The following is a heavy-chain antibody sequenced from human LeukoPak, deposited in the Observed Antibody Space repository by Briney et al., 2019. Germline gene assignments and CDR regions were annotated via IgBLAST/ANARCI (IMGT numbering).Heavy chain of an antibody. D-gene: IGHD3-10*01. CDR3: ARGAYYYGSGSKIFDY. J-gene: IGHJ4*02. V-gene: IGHV4-4*07. CDR1: GGSISSYY. CDR2: IYTSGST. Sequence: SETLSLTCTVSGGSISSYYWSWIRQPAGKGLEWIGRIYTSGSTNYNPSLKSRVTMSVDTSKNQFSLKLSSVTAADTAVYYCARGAYYYGSGSKIFDYWGQGTLVTVSS.